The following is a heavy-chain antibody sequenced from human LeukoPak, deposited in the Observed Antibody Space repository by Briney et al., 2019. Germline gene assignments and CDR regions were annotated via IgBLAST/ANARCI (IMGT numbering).Heavy chain of an antibody. V-gene: IGHV3-11*01. CDR2: ISHSGRTM. CDR1: GFTFSDYY. CDR3: AGDSFGPGNIGNDMDV. Sequence: PGGALRLSCAASGFTFSDYYMSWIRQAPGKGLEWVSYISHSGRTMYYADSVKGRFTVSRDNAKHSLYLQMNILRAGDTGGDFLAGDSFGPGNIGNDMDVWGKGTTVTASS. J-gene: IGHJ6*03. D-gene: IGHD3-10*01.